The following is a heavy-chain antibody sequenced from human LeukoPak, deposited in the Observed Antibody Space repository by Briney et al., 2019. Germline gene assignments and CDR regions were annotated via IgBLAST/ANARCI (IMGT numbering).Heavy chain of an antibody. V-gene: IGHV4-31*03. Sequence: PSQTLSLTCTVSGGSISISGYYWTWIRQHPGKGLEWIGYIHYSGNTYYNPSLKSRVTIAVDTSKYQFSLKMNSVTAADTALYYCARDTSAEGYLDYWGQGTLVTVSS. J-gene: IGHJ4*02. CDR2: IHYSGNT. CDR3: ARDTSAEGYLDY. CDR1: GGSISISGYY.